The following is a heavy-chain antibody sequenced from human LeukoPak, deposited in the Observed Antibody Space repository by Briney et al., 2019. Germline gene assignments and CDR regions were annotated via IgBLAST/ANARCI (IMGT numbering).Heavy chain of an antibody. J-gene: IGHJ6*02. D-gene: IGHD2-21*02. CDR2: IYYTGST. Sequence: ASETLTLTCTVSGGSISSYYWSWIRQPPGQGLEWIGHIYYTGSTSYNPSLKSRVTISVDTSKNQFSLMLSSVTAADTAVYYCAKNWLSGHDFYVLGVWGQGTTVTVSS. V-gene: IGHV4-59*01. CDR1: GGSISSYY. CDR3: AKNWLSGHDFYVLGV.